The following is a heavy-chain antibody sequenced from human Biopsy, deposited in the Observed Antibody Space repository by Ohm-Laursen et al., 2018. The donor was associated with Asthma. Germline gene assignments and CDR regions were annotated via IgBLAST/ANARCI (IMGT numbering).Heavy chain of an antibody. D-gene: IGHD2-21*02. CDR1: GGSINNFY. CDR3: ARGVDRVTGLLDHFDS. Sequence: PGTLSLTCSVSGGSINNFYWSWIRPPPGKGLESIGHVYYSGGTNYNPSLKSRVTISIDASKNQFSLKLTSVTAADTAVYYCARGVDRVTGLLDHFDSWGQGTLVTVSS. CDR2: VYYSGGT. J-gene: IGHJ4*02. V-gene: IGHV4-59*01.